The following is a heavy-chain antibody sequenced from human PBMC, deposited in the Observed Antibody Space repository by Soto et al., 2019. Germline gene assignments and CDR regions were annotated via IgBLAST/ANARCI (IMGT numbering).Heavy chain of an antibody. Sequence: ASVKVFSRASGYTFTGYYMHWVRQAPGQGLEWMGWINPNSGGTNYAQKFQGWVTMTRDTSISAAYMELSRLRSDDTAVYYCARAPPLDPSIAVAGNFWDYWGQGTLVTVSS. CDR1: GYTFTGYY. V-gene: IGHV1-2*04. J-gene: IGHJ4*02. CDR2: INPNSGGT. D-gene: IGHD6-19*01. CDR3: ARAPPLDPSIAVAGNFWDY.